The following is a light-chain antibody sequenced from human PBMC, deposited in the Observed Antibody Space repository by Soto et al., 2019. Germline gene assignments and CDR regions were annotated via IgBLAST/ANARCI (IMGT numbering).Light chain of an antibody. V-gene: IGLV2-23*01. CDR3: CSYAGSSTYV. J-gene: IGLJ1*01. Sequence: QSALTQPASVSGSPGQSITISCTGTSSDVGSYNLVSWYQQHPGKAPKLMIYEGSKRPSGVSNRFSGSKSGNTASLTISGLQAEDEADYYCCSYAGSSTYVVGNGTKVTVL. CDR2: EGS. CDR1: SSDVGSYNL.